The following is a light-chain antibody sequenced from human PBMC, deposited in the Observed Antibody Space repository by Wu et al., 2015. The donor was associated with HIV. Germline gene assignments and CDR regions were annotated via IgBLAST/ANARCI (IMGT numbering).Light chain of an antibody. CDR2: GAS. J-gene: IGKJ4*01. Sequence: EIVMTQSPATLSVSPGERATLSCRASQSVSSYLAWYQQKPGQAPRLLIYGASTRATGIPARFSGSGSGTEFTLTISSLQSEDFAVYYCQQYNNWPPLTFGRRD. V-gene: IGKV3-15*01. CDR3: QQYNNWPPLT. CDR1: QSVSSY.